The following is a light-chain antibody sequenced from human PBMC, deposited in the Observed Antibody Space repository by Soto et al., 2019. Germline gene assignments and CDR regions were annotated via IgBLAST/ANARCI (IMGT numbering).Light chain of an antibody. Sequence: DIQLTQSPSFLSASVGDRVTISCRASQDVSRFLAWYQQKPGKAPNLLIYAASTLQSGVPSRFSGSGSRTEFTLTISSLQPEDFATYYCQQLNSYVFTFGPGTKVDIK. CDR1: QDVSRF. J-gene: IGKJ3*01. V-gene: IGKV1-9*01. CDR2: AAS. CDR3: QQLNSYVFT.